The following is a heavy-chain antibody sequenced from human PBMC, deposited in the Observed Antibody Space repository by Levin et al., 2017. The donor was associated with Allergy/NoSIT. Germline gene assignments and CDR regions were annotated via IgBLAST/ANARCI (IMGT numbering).Heavy chain of an antibody. D-gene: IGHD1-1*01. Sequence: PGKGLEWIGYIYYSGTTNYNPSLKRRVTMSLDTSKNQFSLKLSSGTAADTAVYYCARLPTWNYYGMEVWGQGTTVTVSS. CDR3: ARLPTWNYYGMEV. V-gene: IGHV4-59*01. J-gene: IGHJ6*02. CDR2: IYYSGTT.